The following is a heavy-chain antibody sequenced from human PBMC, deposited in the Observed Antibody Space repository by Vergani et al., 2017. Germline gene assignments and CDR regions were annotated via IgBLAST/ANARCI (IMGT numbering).Heavy chain of an antibody. CDR2: IYPGDSDT. CDR1: GYSFTSYW. Sequence: EVQLVQSGAEVKKPGESLKISCTGSGYSFTSYWIGWVRQMPGKGLEWMGIIYPGDSDTRYSPSFQGQVTISADKSISTAYLQWSSLKASDTAMYYCARGKQWLDAGDAFDIWGQGTMVTVSS. CDR3: ARGKQWLDAGDAFDI. J-gene: IGHJ3*02. D-gene: IGHD6-19*01. V-gene: IGHV5-51*01.